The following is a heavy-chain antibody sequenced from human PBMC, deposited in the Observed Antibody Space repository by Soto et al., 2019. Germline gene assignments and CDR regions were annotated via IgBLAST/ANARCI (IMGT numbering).Heavy chain of an antibody. V-gene: IGHV4-59*01. Sequence: SETLSLTCTVSGGSISSYDWSWIRQPPGKGLEWIGYIYYSGSTNYNPSLKSRVTISVDTSKNQFSLKLSSVTAADTAVYYCARGRDYGDYFDYWGQGTLVTVSS. CDR3: ARGRDYGDYFDY. D-gene: IGHD4-17*01. CDR2: IYYSGST. J-gene: IGHJ4*02. CDR1: GGSISSYD.